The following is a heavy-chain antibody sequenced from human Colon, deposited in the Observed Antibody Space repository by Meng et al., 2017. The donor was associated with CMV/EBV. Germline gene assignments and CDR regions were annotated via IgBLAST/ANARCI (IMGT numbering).Heavy chain of an antibody. CDR3: ARDDSSLPAYYYGMDG. CDR2: ISRRGVTI. V-gene: IGHV3-48*03. D-gene: IGHD3-22*01. Sequence: GGSLRLSCTASGFTFNNYEMNWVRQAPGKGLEWVSHISRRGVTIYYADSVKGRFTISRDNTENALYLQMNSLRAEDTAVYYCARDDSSLPAYYYGMDGWGQGTTVTVSS. J-gene: IGHJ6*02. CDR1: GFTFNNYE.